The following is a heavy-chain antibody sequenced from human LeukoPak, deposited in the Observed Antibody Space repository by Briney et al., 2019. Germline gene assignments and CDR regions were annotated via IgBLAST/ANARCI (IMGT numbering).Heavy chain of an antibody. J-gene: IGHJ1*01. CDR1: GGSISSYY. D-gene: IGHD6-19*01. V-gene: IGHV4-59*08. CDR3: ARIAVAGGVAEYFQH. CDR2: IYYSGST. Sequence: SETLSLTCTVSGGSISSYYWSWIRQPPGKGLEWIGYIYYSGSTNYNPSLKSRATISVDTSKNQFSLKLSSVTAADTAVYYCARIAVAGGVAEYFQHWGQGTLVTVSS.